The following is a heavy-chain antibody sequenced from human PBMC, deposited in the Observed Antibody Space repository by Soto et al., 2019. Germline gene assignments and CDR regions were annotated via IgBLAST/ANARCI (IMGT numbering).Heavy chain of an antibody. J-gene: IGHJ4*02. Sequence: ASVKVSCKASGYTFTSYYMHWVRQAPGQGLEWMGIINPSGGSTSYAQKFQGRVTMTRDTSTSTVYMELSSLRSEDTAVYYCARDLHGYPDTGYLDYWGQGTLVTVSS. CDR1: GYTFTSYY. V-gene: IGHV1-46*01. D-gene: IGHD5-12*01. CDR3: ARDLHGYPDTGYLDY. CDR2: INPSGGST.